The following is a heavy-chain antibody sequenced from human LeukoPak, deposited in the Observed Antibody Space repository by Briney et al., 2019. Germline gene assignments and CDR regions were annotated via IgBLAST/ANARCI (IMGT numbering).Heavy chain of an antibody. V-gene: IGHV3-21*01. CDR2: ISRTSIYM. CDR1: GFTFSSYT. J-gene: IGHJ4*02. Sequence: GSLRLSCAASGFTFSSYTMIWVRQAPGKGLEWVSSISRTSIYMYYADSLKGRFTISRDNAKSSLYLQMNSLRAEDTAVYYCARANYDSSGYYPLIFYWGQGTLVTVSA. D-gene: IGHD3-22*01. CDR3: ARANYDSSGYYPLIFY.